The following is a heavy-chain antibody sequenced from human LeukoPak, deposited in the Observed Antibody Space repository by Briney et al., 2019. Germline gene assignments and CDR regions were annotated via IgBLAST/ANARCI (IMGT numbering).Heavy chain of an antibody. V-gene: IGHV3-23*01. CDR1: GGSISSSSYY. D-gene: IGHD1-26*01. CDR3: AKDRSIGTYYTFDH. Sequence: PSETLSLTCTVSGGSISSSSYYWGWIRQPPGKGLEWVSSISASGVMTYYADSVKGRFTVSRDNSKNSLYLQMSSLTAADTAVYYCAKDRSIGTYYTFDHWGQGTLVTVSS. CDR2: ISASGVMT. J-gene: IGHJ4*02.